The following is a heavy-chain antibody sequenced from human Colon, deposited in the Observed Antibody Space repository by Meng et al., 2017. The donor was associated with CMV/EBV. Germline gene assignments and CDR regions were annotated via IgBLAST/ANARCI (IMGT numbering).Heavy chain of an antibody. J-gene: IGHJ4*02. D-gene: IGHD3-22*01. CDR3: VRDNARVQGNIPILVVPQGFDY. CDR1: GFTFSVFA. Sequence: GESLKISCAASGFTFSVFAMHWVRQAPGKGLEWVSAISGGGTSTYYAASVKGRFTISRDNSNNTLFLQLSSLRADDTALYYCVRDNARVQGNIPILVVPQGFDYWGQGTVVTVSS. V-gene: IGHV3-23*01. CDR2: ISGGGTST.